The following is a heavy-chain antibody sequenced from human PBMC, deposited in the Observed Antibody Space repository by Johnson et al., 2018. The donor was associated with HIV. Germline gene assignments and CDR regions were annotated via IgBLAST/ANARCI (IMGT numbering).Heavy chain of an antibody. V-gene: IGHV3-66*01. J-gene: IGHJ3*02. CDR2: IYSGGNT. Sequence: VQLVESGGGLVQPGGSLRLSYAASGFTVSSNYMSWVRQAPGKGLEWVSVIYSGGNTYYTDSVKGRFTISRDNSKNTLDLQMHSLRADDTAVYYCASGEDYGGNYGAFDIWGQGTMVTVSS. CDR1: GFTVSSNY. D-gene: IGHD4-23*01. CDR3: ASGEDYGGNYGAFDI.